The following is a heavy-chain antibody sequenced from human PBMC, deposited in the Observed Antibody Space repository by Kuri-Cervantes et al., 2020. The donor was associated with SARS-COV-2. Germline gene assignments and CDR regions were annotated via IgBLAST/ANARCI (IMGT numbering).Heavy chain of an antibody. CDR1: EFTFSSYD. Sequence: GESLKISCAASEFTFSSYDMTWVRQAPGKGLEWVAVISYDGSNKYYADSVKGRFTISRDNSKNTLYLQMNSLRAEDTAVYYCARLDGYIEHWGQGTLVTVSS. D-gene: IGHD5-24*01. CDR2: ISYDGSNK. J-gene: IGHJ5*02. V-gene: IGHV3-30-3*01. CDR3: ARLDGYIEH.